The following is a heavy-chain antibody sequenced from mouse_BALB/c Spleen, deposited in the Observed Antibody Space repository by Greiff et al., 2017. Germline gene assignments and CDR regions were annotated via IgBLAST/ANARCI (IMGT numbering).Heavy chain of an antibody. CDR1: GFTFSSYG. CDR3: AREGNYTWFAY. V-gene: IGHV5-6*01. Sequence: EVQLVESGGDLVKPGGSLKLSCAASGFTFSSYGMSWVRQTPDKRLEWVATISSGGSCTYYPDSVKGRFTISRDNAKNTLYLQMSSLKSEDTAMYYFAREGNYTWFAYWGQGTLVTVSA. J-gene: IGHJ3*01. CDR2: ISSGGSCT. D-gene: IGHD2-1*01.